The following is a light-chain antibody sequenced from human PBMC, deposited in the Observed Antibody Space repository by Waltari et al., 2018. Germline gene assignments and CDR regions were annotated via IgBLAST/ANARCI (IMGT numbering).Light chain of an antibody. CDR2: DAS. V-gene: IGKV3-20*01. CDR1: QSVRKDK. Sequence: LTPSPAALTLSTRSRATLSCRATQSVRKDKLAWYQQKPGQAPRLLMSDASTRASGVPDRVSGGGSGTEVTLTISRLEPEDSAVYYCQRYGNSPHHTSPWTFGQGTKVEIK. CDR3: QRYGNSPHHTSPWT. J-gene: IGKJ1*01.